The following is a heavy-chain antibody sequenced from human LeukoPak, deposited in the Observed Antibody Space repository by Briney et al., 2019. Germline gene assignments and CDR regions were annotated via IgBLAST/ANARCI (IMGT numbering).Heavy chain of an antibody. CDR3: AKDLPSGSYYPDAFDI. J-gene: IGHJ3*02. CDR1: GFTFSSYG. D-gene: IGHD1-26*01. V-gene: IGHV3-30*02. Sequence: GGSLRLSCAASGFTFSSYGMHWVRQAPGKGLEWVAFIRYDGSNKYYADSVKGRFTISRDNSKNTLYLQMDSLRAEDTAAYYCAKDLPSGSYYPDAFDIWGQGTMVTVSS. CDR2: IRYDGSNK.